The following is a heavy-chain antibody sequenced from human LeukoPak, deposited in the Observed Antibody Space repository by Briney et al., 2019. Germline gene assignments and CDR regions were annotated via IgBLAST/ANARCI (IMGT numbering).Heavy chain of an antibody. J-gene: IGHJ5*02. Sequence: GGSLRLSRAASGFTFSSYAMSWVRQAPGKGLEWVSAISGSGGSTYYADSVKGRFTISRDNSKNTLYLQMNSLRAEDTAVYYCAKGVYSSSWYDWFDPWGQGTLVTVSS. V-gene: IGHV3-23*01. CDR1: GFTFSSYA. CDR3: AKGVYSSSWYDWFDP. D-gene: IGHD6-13*01. CDR2: ISGSGGST.